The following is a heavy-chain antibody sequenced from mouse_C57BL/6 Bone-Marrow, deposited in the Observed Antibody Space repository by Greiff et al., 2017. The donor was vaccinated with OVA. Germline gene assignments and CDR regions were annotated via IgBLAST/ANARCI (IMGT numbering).Heavy chain of an antibody. J-gene: IGHJ4*01. V-gene: IGHV2-2*01. CDR1: GFSLTSYG. CDR2: IWRGGRT. Sequence: VMLVESGPGLVQPSPSLSITCTASGFSLTSYGVHWVRQSPGKGLEWLGVIWRGGRTDYNATFISRHTISKDKSNSQVFFKMNRLQADDSAIYYCARIYYDYDLSMDYWGQGTSVTVSS. D-gene: IGHD2-4*01. CDR3: ARIYYDYDLSMDY.